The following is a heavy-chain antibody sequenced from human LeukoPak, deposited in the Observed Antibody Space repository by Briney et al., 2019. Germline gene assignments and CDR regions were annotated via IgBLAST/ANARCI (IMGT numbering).Heavy chain of an antibody. Sequence: ETLSLTCTVSGYSISSGYYWGWIRQPPGKGLEWVANIKQDGSEKYYVDSVKGRFTISRDNAKNSLYLQMNSLRAEDTAVYYCARVRYYYYYMDVWGKGTTVTISS. V-gene: IGHV3-7*01. J-gene: IGHJ6*03. CDR3: ARVRYYYYYMDV. CDR1: GYSISSGYY. CDR2: IKQDGSEK.